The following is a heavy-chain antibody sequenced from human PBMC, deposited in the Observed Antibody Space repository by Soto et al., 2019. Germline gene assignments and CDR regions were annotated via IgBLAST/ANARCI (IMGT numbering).Heavy chain of an antibody. CDR2: LYNTGST. V-gene: IGHV4-59*01. J-gene: IGHJ6*02. Sequence: QVRLQESGPGLVKPSETLSLTCTVSGGSISRYYWSWILQPPGKGLEWIGYLYNTGSTIYNPSLKCRVTISVDTSKNQYSLKLNSVTAADTAVYYCARDLWGYGGTDCYPPDVWGPGTKVTVSS. D-gene: IGHD2-21*02. CDR3: ARDLWGYGGTDCYPPDV. CDR1: GGSISRYY.